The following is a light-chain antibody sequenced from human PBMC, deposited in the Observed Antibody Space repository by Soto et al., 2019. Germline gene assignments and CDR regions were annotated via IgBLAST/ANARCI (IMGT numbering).Light chain of an antibody. Sequence: EVVLTQSPGTLSLSPGEKATLSYSARQSVRQNHFAWYQQKPGQAPRLLIFGSSDRATGIPDRFSGSGSGTDFTLTISRLEPEDFAVYYCQQYGSSPPYTFGQGTKLEIK. V-gene: IGKV3-20*01. CDR3: QQYGSSPPYT. J-gene: IGKJ2*01. CDR1: QSVRQNH. CDR2: GSS.